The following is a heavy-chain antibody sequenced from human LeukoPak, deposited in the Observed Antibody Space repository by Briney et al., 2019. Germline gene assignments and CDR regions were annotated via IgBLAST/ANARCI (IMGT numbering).Heavy chain of an antibody. CDR3: YGANAEH. D-gene: IGHD4-23*01. Sequence: GGSLRLSCAASGFTFSSYWMHWVRQAPGKGLVWVSGTNTDGSSTMYADSVKGRFTIARDNAKNTLYLQMNSLRAEDTAVYYCYGANAEHWGQGTQVTVSS. J-gene: IGHJ1*01. CDR2: TNTDGSST. CDR1: GFTFSSYW. V-gene: IGHV3-74*03.